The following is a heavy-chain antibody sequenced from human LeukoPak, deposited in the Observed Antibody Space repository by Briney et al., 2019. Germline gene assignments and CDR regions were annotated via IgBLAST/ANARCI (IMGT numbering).Heavy chain of an antibody. J-gene: IGHJ6*03. CDR3: ARESWGFGEFYYYMDV. Sequence: SETLSLTCTVSGGSISTYYWSWIRQPPGKGLQWIGYMYNSGSTNYNPSLKSRVTISVDTSKNQFSLKLSSVTAADTAVYYCARESWGFGEFYYYMDVWGKGTTVTVSS. D-gene: IGHD3-10*01. CDR2: MYNSGST. CDR1: GGSISTYY. V-gene: IGHV4-59*01.